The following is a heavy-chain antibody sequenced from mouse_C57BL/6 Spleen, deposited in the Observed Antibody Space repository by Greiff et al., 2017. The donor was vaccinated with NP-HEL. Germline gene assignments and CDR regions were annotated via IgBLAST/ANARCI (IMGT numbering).Heavy chain of an antibody. Sequence: QVHVKQPGAELVKPGASVKLSCKASGYTFTSYWMHWVKQRPGQGLEWIGMIHPNSGSTNYNEKFKSKATLTVDKSSSTAYMQLSSLTSEDSAVYYCANYYGNYWFAYWGQGTLVTVSA. D-gene: IGHD2-1*01. CDR2: IHPNSGST. CDR1: GYTFTSYW. CDR3: ANYYGNYWFAY. V-gene: IGHV1-64*01. J-gene: IGHJ3*01.